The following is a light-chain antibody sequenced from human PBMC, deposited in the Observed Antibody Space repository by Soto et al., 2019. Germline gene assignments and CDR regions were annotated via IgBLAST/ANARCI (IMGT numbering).Light chain of an antibody. CDR1: SSNIGAGYD. J-gene: IGLJ2*01. Sequence: QSVLTQPPSVSGAPGQRVTISCTGSSSNIGAGYDVHWYQWLTGTAPKLLIYGSSYRPSGVPDRFSGSKSGTSASLAITGLQAEDEADYLCQSYDSSLSGLLFGGGTKLTVL. CDR2: GSS. V-gene: IGLV1-40*01. CDR3: QSYDSSLSGLL.